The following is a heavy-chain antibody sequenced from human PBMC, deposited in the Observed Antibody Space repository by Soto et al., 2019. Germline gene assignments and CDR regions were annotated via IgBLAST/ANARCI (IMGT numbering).Heavy chain of an antibody. CDR2: IRRKANNYAT. CDR3: TRGIDVWSGYPSTSLDY. Sequence: EVQLVESGGGLVQPGGSLKLSCAASGFIFSDSALHWVRQASGKGLEWVGRIRRKANNYATTYAASVEGRFAISRDDSKNTAYLQMNSLKTEETAIYYCTRGIDVWSGYPSTSLDYWGQGTLVTVSS. V-gene: IGHV3-73*02. D-gene: IGHD3-3*01. J-gene: IGHJ4*02. CDR1: GFIFSDSA.